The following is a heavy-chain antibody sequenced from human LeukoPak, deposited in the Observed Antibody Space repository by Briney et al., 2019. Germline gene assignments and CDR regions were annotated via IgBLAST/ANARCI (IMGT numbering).Heavy chain of an antibody. D-gene: IGHD7-27*01. CDR2: IRYDGSNK. J-gene: IGHJ4*02. Sequence: PGGSLRLSCAVSGFTFSNYGMNWVRQAPGKGLEWVAFIRYDGSNKYYADSVKGRFTISRDNAKNSLYLQMNSLRAEDTAVYYCAREKFLGILTDYWGQGTLVTVSS. V-gene: IGHV3-30*02. CDR3: AREKFLGILTDY. CDR1: GFTFSNYG.